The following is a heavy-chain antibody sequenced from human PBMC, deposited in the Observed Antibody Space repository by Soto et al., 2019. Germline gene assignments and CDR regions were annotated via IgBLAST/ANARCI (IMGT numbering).Heavy chain of an antibody. D-gene: IGHD4-17*01. V-gene: IGHV4-34*01. Sequence: SETLSLTCSVYGGSFSGYYWSGIRQPPGKGLEWIGEINHSGSTNYNPSLKSRVTISVDTSKNQFSLKLSSVTAADTAVYYCARGHPSVTTYWFDPWGQGTLVTVSS. CDR2: INHSGST. CDR1: GGSFSGYY. J-gene: IGHJ5*02. CDR3: ARGHPSVTTYWFDP.